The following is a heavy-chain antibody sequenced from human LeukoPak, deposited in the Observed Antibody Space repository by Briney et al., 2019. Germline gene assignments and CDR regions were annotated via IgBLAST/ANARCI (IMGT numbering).Heavy chain of an antibody. J-gene: IGHJ3*02. D-gene: IGHD2-2*01. CDR3: ARVGVVPAARGRRAFDI. V-gene: IGHV4-34*01. Sequence: SETLSLTCAVYGGSFSGYYWSWIRQPPGKALEWIGEINHSGSTNYNPSLKSRVTISVDTSKNQFSLKLSSVTAADTAVYYCARVGVVPAARGRRAFDIWGQGTMVTVSS. CDR2: INHSGST. CDR1: GGSFSGYY.